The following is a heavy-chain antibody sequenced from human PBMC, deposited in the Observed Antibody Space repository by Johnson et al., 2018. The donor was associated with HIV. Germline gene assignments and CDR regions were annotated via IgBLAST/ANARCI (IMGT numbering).Heavy chain of an antibody. J-gene: IGHJ3*01. D-gene: IGHD3-22*01. CDR2: ISWNGAAP. CDR3: ARDTYYYDTSGYLTRPRAFDV. Sequence: EKLVESGGGVARPGGSLRLSCEGSGFIFDEYDMSWVRQTPGKGLEWVSGISWNGAAPRSAASVKGRFTISRDNAKAFLYLQMNSLRAEDTALYYCARDTYYYDTSGYLTRPRAFDVWGQGTMVTVSS. V-gene: IGHV3-20*04. CDR1: GFIFDEYD.